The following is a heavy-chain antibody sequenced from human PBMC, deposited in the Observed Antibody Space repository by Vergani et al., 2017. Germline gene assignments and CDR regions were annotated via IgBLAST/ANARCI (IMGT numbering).Heavy chain of an antibody. Sequence: EVQLLESGGGLVQPGGSLRLSCAASGFTFSSYAMSWVRQAPGKGLEWVSAISGSGGSTYYADSVKGRFTISRDNSKNTLYLQMNSLRAEDTVVYYCAKVGLPRPRDTYYYYYYMDVWGKGTTVTVSS. V-gene: IGHV3-23*01. CDR3: AKVGLPRPRDTYYYYYYMDV. J-gene: IGHJ6*03. CDR1: GFTFSSYA. CDR2: ISGSGGST. D-gene: IGHD5-12*01.